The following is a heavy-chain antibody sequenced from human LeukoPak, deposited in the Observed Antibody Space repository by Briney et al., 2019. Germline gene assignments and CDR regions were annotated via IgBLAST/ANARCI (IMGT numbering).Heavy chain of an antibody. CDR2: IYYSGST. V-gene: IGHV4-39*07. CDR1: GGSISSTNYY. D-gene: IGHD1-1*01. Sequence: SDPLSLPCTLSGGSISSTNYYWRWIRQPPGRGLEWIGSIYYSGSTYYNPSLKSRLTISLDTSKNQFSLRLSSVTAADTAFYYCARRYNWNDRWDWGQGTLVTVSP. CDR3: ARRYNWNDRWD. J-gene: IGHJ4*02.